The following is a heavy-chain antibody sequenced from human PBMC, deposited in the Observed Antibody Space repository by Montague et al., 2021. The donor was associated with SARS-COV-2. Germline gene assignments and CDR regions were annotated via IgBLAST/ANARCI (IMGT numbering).Heavy chain of an antibody. D-gene: IGHD6-6*01. CDR1: GFTFGGYD. CDR3: ARGGEWSSSSLPDY. J-gene: IGHJ4*02. Sequence: RLSCAASGFTFGGYDMNWIRQAPGEGLEWVSAIGIGGDTYYLGSVKGRFIISRENAKNSLYLQMNSLRVGDTAVYYCARGGEWSSSSLPDYWGQGTLVTVSS. V-gene: IGHV3-13*04. CDR2: IGIGGDT.